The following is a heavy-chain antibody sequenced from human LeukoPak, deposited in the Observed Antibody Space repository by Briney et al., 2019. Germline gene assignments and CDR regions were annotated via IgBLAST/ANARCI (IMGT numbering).Heavy chain of an antibody. CDR3: ARNTFYGLFDL. CDR2: IYYSGST. CDR1: GGSISSGGYS. V-gene: IGHV4-61*08. D-gene: IGHD2/OR15-2a*01. Sequence: TSQTLSLTCAVSGGSISSGGYSWSWIRQPPGKGLEWIGYIYYSGSTKYNPSLKSRVTMSVDTSKNQLSLKLRSVTAADTAVYYCARNTFYGLFDLWGRGTLVTVSS. J-gene: IGHJ2*01.